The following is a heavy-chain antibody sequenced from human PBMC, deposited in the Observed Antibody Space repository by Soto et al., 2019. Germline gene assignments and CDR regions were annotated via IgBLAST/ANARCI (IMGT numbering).Heavy chain of an antibody. D-gene: IGHD1-26*01. V-gene: IGHV4-59*08. CDR3: ARRYCGTLDY. J-gene: IGHJ4*02. CDR2: IYYSGST. Sequence: QVQLQESGPGLVKPSETLSLTCTVSGGSISSYYWSWIRQPPGKGLELIGNIYYSGSTNYNPSLKRRVTMSVDTSKTQPALKLSSVTAADTAVYYCARRYCGTLDYLGEGTLVPVSS. CDR1: GGSISSYY.